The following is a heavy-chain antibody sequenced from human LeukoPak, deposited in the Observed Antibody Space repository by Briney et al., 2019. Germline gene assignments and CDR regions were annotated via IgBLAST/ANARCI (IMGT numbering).Heavy chain of an antibody. CDR3: ARDPLRGVIIGGD. D-gene: IGHD3-10*01. CDR1: GFTVSSNY. CDR2: IYSGGTT. J-gene: IGHJ4*02. V-gene: IGHV3-66*01. Sequence: PGGSLRLSCAASGFTVSSNYMNWVRQAPGKGLEWVSVIYSGGTTYSADYLKGRFTISSDNSKNTLYLQMNSLRAEDTAVYYCARDPLRGVIIGGDWGQGILVTVSS.